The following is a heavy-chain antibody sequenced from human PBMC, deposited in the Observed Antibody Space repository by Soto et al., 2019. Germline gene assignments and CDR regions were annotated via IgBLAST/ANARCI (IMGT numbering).Heavy chain of an antibody. J-gene: IGHJ6*02. CDR1: GYNFANYW. CDR2: IYPGDSDT. D-gene: IGHD6-13*01. Sequence: GESLKISCKGSGYNFANYWIGWVRQMPGKGLEWMGIIYPGDSDTRYSPSFQGQVTISADKSISTAYLQWSSLKASDTAMYYCARERAAADYYYYGMDVWGQGTTVTVSS. V-gene: IGHV5-51*01. CDR3: ARERAAADYYYYGMDV.